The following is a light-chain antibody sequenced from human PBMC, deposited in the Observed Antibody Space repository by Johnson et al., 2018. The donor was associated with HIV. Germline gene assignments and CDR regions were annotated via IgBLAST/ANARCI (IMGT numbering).Light chain of an antibody. Sequence: QSVLTQPPSVSAAPGQKVTISCSGSNSNIGNNYVSWYQQLPGTAPKLLIYDNNKRPSGIPDLFSGSKSGTSATLGITGLQTGDEADYYCGTWDSSLSAGVFGTGAKVTVL. CDR1: NSNIGNNY. J-gene: IGLJ1*01. CDR2: DNN. V-gene: IGLV1-51*01. CDR3: GTWDSSLSAGV.